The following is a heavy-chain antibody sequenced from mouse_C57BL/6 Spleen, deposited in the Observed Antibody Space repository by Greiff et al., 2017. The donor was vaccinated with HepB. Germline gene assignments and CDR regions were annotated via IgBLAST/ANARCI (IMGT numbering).Heavy chain of an antibody. V-gene: IGHV5-15*01. CDR2: ISNLAYSI. J-gene: IGHJ4*01. CDR1: GFTFSDYG. CDR3: ARHVAREYAMDY. Sequence: EVKLMESGGGLVQPGGSLKLSCAASGFTFSDYGMAWVRQAPRKGPEWVAFISNLAYSIYYADTVTGRFTISRENAKNTLYLEMSSLRSEDTAMYYCARHVAREYAMDYWGQGTSVTVSS.